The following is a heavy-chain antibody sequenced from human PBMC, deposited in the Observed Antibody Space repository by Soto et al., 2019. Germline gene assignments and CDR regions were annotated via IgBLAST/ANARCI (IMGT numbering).Heavy chain of an antibody. V-gene: IGHV1-24*01. CDR2: FDPEDGET. CDR3: ATGGNYYDFWSGYYWGYYYYYGMDV. J-gene: IGHJ6*02. Sequence: ASVKVSCKVSGYTLTELSMHWVRQAPGKGLEWMGGFDPEDGETIYAQKFQGRVTMTEDTSTDTAYMELSSLRSEDTAVYYCATGGNYYDFWSGYYWGYYYYYGMDVWGQGTMVTVS. D-gene: IGHD3-3*01. CDR1: GYTLTELS.